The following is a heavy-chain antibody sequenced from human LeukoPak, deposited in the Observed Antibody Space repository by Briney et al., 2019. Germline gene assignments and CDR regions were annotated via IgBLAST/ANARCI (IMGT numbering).Heavy chain of an antibody. Sequence: GGSLRLSCAASGFTFSSYAMSWVRQAPGKGLEWVSAISGSGGSTYYADSVKGRFTISRDDSKNTLYLQMNSLRAEDTAVYYCAKFRGRTPDGPFDYWGQGTLVTVSS. V-gene: IGHV3-23*01. CDR2: ISGSGGST. CDR3: AKFRGRTPDGPFDY. CDR1: GFTFSSYA. J-gene: IGHJ4*02. D-gene: IGHD3-16*01.